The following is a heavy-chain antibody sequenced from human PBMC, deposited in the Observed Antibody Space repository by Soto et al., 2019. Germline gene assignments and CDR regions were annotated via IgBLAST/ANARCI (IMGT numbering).Heavy chain of an antibody. V-gene: IGHV1-69*13. CDR3: ATLTHNDIGGAHPSFHS. Sequence: PVKVSWKSSGATFSSYAISWVRQAPGQGLEWMGGIIPIFGTPKYAQKFQGRVTIIADESTTTAYMELTSLRSEDTAVYYCATLTHNDIGGAHPSFHSLRQATPVTVPQ. CDR1: GATFSSYA. J-gene: IGHJ4*02. CDR2: IIPIFGTP. D-gene: IGHD2-15*01.